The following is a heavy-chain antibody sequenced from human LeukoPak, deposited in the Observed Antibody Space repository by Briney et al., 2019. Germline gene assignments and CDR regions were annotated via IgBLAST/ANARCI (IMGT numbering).Heavy chain of an antibody. V-gene: IGHV3-9*01. CDR1: GFTFNDYA. CDR2: IRWNSGTL. Sequence: PGRSLRLSCAASGFTFNDYAMHWVRQPPGKGLEWVSHIRWNSGTLAYADSLKGRFTISRDNSKNTLYLQMSSLRGDDTAVYYCARPRALVTRILSFDMWGQGTMVTVSS. J-gene: IGHJ3*02. D-gene: IGHD2/OR15-2a*01. CDR3: ARPRALVTRILSFDM.